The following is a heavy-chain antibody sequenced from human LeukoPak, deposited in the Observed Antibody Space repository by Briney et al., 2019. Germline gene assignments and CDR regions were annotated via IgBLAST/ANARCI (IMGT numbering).Heavy chain of an antibody. CDR3: AKRGVVIRVILVGFHKEAYYFDS. Sequence: PGGSLRLSCPASGITLSNYGMSWVRQAPGKGLEWVAGISDRGSRTNYADSVKGRFTISTDHPKNTLYLQMNSLRAEDTAVYFCAKRGVVIRVILVGFHKEAYYFDSWGQGALVTVSS. CDR1: GITLSNYG. CDR2: ISDRGSRT. J-gene: IGHJ4*02. D-gene: IGHD3-22*01. V-gene: IGHV3-23*01.